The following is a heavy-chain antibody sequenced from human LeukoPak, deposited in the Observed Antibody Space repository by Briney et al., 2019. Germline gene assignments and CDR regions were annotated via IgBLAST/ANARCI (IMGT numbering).Heavy chain of an antibody. J-gene: IGHJ4*02. V-gene: IGHV3-23*01. CDR1: GFTFSSYA. Sequence: GGSLRLSCAASGFTFSSYAMSWVRQAPGKGLEWVSAISGSGGSTYYADSVKGRFTSSRDNSKNTLYLQMNSLRAEDTAVYYCANKKYYYDSSGYYSDYWGQRTLVTVSS. CDR2: ISGSGGST. CDR3: ANKKYYYDSSGYYSDY. D-gene: IGHD3-22*01.